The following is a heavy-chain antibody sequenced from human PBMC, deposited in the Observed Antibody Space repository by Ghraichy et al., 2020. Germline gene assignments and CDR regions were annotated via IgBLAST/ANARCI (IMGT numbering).Heavy chain of an antibody. Sequence: ASVKVSCKASGYTFTGYYMHWVRQAPGQGLEWMGWINPNSGGTNYAQKFQGRVTMTRDTSISTAYMELSRLRSDDTAVYYCARDPYYDILTGYYLYYYYGMDVWGQGTTVTVSS. CDR3: ARDPYYDILTGYYLYYYYGMDV. D-gene: IGHD3-9*01. J-gene: IGHJ6*02. CDR2: INPNSGGT. CDR1: GYTFTGYY. V-gene: IGHV1-2*02.